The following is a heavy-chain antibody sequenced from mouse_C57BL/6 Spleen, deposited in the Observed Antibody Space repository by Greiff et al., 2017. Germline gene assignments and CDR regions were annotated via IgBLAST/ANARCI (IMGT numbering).Heavy chain of an antibody. D-gene: IGHD1-1*01. CDR3: ARRTYYYGSDWYFDV. CDR2: IDPSDSET. V-gene: IGHV1-52*01. Sequence: QVQLQQPGAELVRPGSSVKLSCKASGYNFTSYWMHWVKQRPIQGLEWIGNIDPSDSETHYNQKFKDKATLTVDKSSSPAYMQLSSLPSEYSAVYYCARRTYYYGSDWYFDVWGTGTTVTVSS. CDR1: GYNFTSYW. J-gene: IGHJ1*03.